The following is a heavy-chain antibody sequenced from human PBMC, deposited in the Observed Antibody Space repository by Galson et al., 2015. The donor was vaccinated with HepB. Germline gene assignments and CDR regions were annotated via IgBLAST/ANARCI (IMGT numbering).Heavy chain of an antibody. D-gene: IGHD3-16*02. V-gene: IGHV4-4*07. Sequence: ETLSLTCTVSGDYISNHYWSWIRQPAGKGLEWIGRTHVIRTTTYNPSLKSRITMSVDSSKSQLFLKLNYVTAADTAVYYCARGRGSYRLYYNYGLDVWGQGTTVTVSS. J-gene: IGHJ6*02. CDR2: THVIRTT. CDR3: ARGRGSYRLYYNYGLDV. CDR1: GDYISNHY.